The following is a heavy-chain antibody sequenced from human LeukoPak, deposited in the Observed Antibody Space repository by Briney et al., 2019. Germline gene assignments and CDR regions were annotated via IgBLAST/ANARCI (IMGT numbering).Heavy chain of an antibody. Sequence: TGGSLRLSCAASGFTFSSYAMHWVRQAPGKGREWVAVISYDGSNKYYADSVKGRFTISRDNSKNTLYLQMNSLRAEDTAVYYCARDRGDSSGYYRGYYYYGMDVWGQGTTVTVSS. J-gene: IGHJ6*02. CDR1: GFTFSSYA. CDR3: ARDRGDSSGYYRGYYYYGMDV. V-gene: IGHV3-30-3*01. D-gene: IGHD3-22*01. CDR2: ISYDGSNK.